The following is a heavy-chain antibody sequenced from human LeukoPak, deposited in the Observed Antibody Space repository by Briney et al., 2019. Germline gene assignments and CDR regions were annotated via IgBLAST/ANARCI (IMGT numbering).Heavy chain of an antibody. CDR2: IYYSGST. CDR1: GGSISTYY. D-gene: IGHD4-23*01. V-gene: IGHV4-59*01. J-gene: IGHJ6*02. Sequence: SETLSLTCTVSGGSISTYYWSWIRQPPGKGLEWIGCIYYSGSTNYNPSLKNRVTISVDTSKNQFSLKLSSVTAADTAVYYCARDGGNFHYYGMDVWGQGTTVTVSS. CDR3: ARDGGNFHYYGMDV.